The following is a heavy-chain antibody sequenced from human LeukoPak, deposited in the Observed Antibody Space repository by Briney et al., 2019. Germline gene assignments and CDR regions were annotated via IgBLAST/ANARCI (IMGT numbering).Heavy chain of an antibody. CDR2: IIPILGIA. V-gene: IGHV1-69*04. D-gene: IGHD3-22*01. Sequence: APVKVSCKASGGTFSSYAISWVRQAPGHGLEWMGRIIPILGIANYTQKFHGRVTITADKSTSTAYMELSRLRSEDTAGYYCARDRIYYYDSSGPVLSHWGQGTLVTVSS. J-gene: IGHJ4*02. CDR1: GGTFSSYA. CDR3: ARDRIYYYDSSGPVLSH.